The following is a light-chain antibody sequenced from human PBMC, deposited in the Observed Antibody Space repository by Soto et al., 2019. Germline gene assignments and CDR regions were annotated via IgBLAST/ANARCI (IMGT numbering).Light chain of an antibody. Sequence: DIQVAQSPSSLSASVGDRVTITCRASQSISRHLHWYQQKAGKAPKLLIFAASNLQSGVPSRFSGSPFGTDFPPPSASLQPEDFATNSCPQTYIPPPTFGQGTRLDSK. CDR3: PQTYIPPPT. CDR1: QSISRH. CDR2: AAS. J-gene: IGKJ5*01. V-gene: IGKV1-39*01.